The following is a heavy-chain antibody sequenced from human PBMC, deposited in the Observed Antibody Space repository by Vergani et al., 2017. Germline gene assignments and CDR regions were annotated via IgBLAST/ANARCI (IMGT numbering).Heavy chain of an antibody. Sequence: QVQLQESGPGLVKPSQTLSLTCTVSGGSISSGGYYWSWIRQHPGKGLEWIGYIYYSGSTYYNPSLKSRVTISVDTSKNQFSLKLSSVTAADTAVYYCAREAYSGYDFNWFDPWGQGTLVTVSS. CDR2: IYYSGST. D-gene: IGHD5-12*01. CDR1: GGSISSGGYY. V-gene: IGHV4-31*03. CDR3: AREAYSGYDFNWFDP. J-gene: IGHJ5*02.